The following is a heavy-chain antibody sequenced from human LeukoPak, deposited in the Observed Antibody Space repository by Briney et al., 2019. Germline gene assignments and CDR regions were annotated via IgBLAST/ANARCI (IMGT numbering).Heavy chain of an antibody. D-gene: IGHD2-8*01. CDR2: TYYRSNWYN. CDR1: GDSLSSNSAT. Sequence: SQTLSLTCAISGDSLSSNSATWNWIRQSPSRGLGWLGRTYYRSNWYNDYALSVKSRITFIPDTSKNQFSLQLNSVTPEDTAVYYCARFGVSDYYFDYWGQGTLVTVSS. CDR3: ARFGVSDYYFDY. V-gene: IGHV6-1*01. J-gene: IGHJ4*02.